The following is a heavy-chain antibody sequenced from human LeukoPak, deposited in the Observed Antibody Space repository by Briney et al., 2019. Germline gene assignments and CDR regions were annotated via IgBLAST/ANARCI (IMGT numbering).Heavy chain of an antibody. CDR3: AKGIGYSYGGNWFDP. CDR2: ISWNSGSI. V-gene: IGHV3-9*03. J-gene: IGHJ5*02. CDR1: GFTLDDYA. Sequence: PGGSLRLSCAASGFTLDDYAMHWVRQAPGKGLEWGSGISWNSGSIGYADSVKGRFTISRDNAKNSLYLQMNSLRAEDMALYYCAKGIGYSYGGNWFDPWGQGTLVTVSS. D-gene: IGHD5-18*01.